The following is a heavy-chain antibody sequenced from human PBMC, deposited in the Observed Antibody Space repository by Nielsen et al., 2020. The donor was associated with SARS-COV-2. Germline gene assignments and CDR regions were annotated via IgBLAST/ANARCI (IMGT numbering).Heavy chain of an antibody. CDR2: FDPEDGET. CDR1: GFTFSSYG. D-gene: IGHD2-8*02. Sequence: GESLKISCAASGFTFSSYGMHWVRQAPGKGLEWMGGFDPEDGETIYAQKFQGRVTMTEDTSTDTAYMELSSLRSEDTAVYYCATDGGSWWGGYGMDVWGQGTTVTVSS. CDR3: ATDGGSWWGGYGMDV. V-gene: IGHV1-24*01. J-gene: IGHJ6*02.